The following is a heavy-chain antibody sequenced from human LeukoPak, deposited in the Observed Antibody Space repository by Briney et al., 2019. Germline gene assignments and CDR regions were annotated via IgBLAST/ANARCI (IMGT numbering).Heavy chain of an antibody. CDR1: GGSISTNY. V-gene: IGHV4-59*01. CDR2: IYNSEST. CDR3: ARGRIWSGHYTTWFDP. J-gene: IGHJ5*02. Sequence: PSETLSLTCTVSGGSISTNYWSWTRQPPGKGLEWIGYIYNSESTNYNPSLKSRVTISLDTSKNQFSLKLTSVTAADTAVYYCARGRIWSGHYTTWFDPWGQGTLVTVSS. D-gene: IGHD3-3*01.